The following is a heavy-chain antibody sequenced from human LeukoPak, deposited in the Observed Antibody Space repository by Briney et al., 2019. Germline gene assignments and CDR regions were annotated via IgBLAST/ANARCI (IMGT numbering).Heavy chain of an antibody. J-gene: IGHJ4*02. CDR3: AREAIFRGVITGYDY. Sequence: GASVKVSCTASGYTFTGSFMNWVRQAPGQGLEWMGWINPNSGVTNYAQRFQGRVTMTRDTSISTAYMELSSLRSDDTAVYYCAREAIFRGVITGYDYWGQGTLVTVSS. D-gene: IGHD3-10*01. CDR1: GYTFTGSF. V-gene: IGHV1-2*02. CDR2: INPNSGVT.